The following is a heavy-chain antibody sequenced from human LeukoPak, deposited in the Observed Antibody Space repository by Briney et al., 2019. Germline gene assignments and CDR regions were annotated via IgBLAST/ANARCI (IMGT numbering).Heavy chain of an antibody. CDR1: GGSISSYY. D-gene: IGHD3-10*01. CDR3: AGQNYYGSGSYYNYYYYYMDV. V-gene: IGHV4-4*07. Sequence: SETLSLTCTVSGGSISSYYWSWIRQPAGKGLEWIGRIYTSGSTNYNPSLKSRVTMSVDTSKNQFSLKLSSVTAADTAVYYCAGQNYYGSGSYYNYYYYYMDVWGKGTTVTISS. CDR2: IYTSGST. J-gene: IGHJ6*03.